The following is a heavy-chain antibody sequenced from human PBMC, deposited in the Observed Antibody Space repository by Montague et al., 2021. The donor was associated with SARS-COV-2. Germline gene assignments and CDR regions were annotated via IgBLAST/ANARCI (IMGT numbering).Heavy chain of an antibody. D-gene: IGHD2-2*01. J-gene: IGHJ6*02. V-gene: IGHV3-30*18. CDR2: ISYDGSNK. Sequence: SLRLSCAASGFTFSSYGIHWVRQAPGKGLEWVAVISYDGSNKHYADSVKGRFTISRDNSKNTLYLQMNSLRAEDTAVYYCAKDQGDCSSSRCFRGWTYYYYGMDVWGQGNTVTVYS. CDR3: AKDQGDCSSSRCFRGWTYYYYGMDV. CDR1: GFTFSSYG.